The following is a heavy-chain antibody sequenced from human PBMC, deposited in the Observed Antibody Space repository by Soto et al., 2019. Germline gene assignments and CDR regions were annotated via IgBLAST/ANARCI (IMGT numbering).Heavy chain of an antibody. CDR1: GGSISSGDYY. V-gene: IGHV4-30-4*01. Sequence: QVQLQESGPGLVKPSQTLSLTCTVSGGSISSGDYYWSWIRQPPGKVLEWIGHIYYSGSTYYNPSLTIRVTISVDTSKNQFSLKLSSVTAADPAVYYCASARGARYFDYWGQGTLVTVSS. CDR2: IYYSGST. D-gene: IGHD2-15*01. J-gene: IGHJ4*02. CDR3: ASARGARYFDY.